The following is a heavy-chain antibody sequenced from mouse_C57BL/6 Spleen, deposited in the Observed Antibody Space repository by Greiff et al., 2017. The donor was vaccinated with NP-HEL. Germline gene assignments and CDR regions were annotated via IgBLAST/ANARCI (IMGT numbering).Heavy chain of an antibody. CDR2: IYPGSGNT. J-gene: IGHJ2*01. D-gene: IGHD3-3*01. CDR1: GYTFTDYY. Sequence: QVQLQQSGAELVRPGDSVKLSCKASGYTFTDYYINWVKQRPGQGLEWIARIYPGSGNTYYNEKFKGKATLTAEKSSSTAYMQLSSLTSEGSAVYFCARGDYYFDYWGQGTTLTVSS. V-gene: IGHV1-76*01. CDR3: ARGDYYFDY.